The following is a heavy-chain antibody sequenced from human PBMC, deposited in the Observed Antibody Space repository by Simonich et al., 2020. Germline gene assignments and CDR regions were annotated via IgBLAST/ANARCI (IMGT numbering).Heavy chain of an antibody. D-gene: IGHD5-12*01. J-gene: IGHJ3*02. CDR3: ARDSSYYAFDI. CDR1: GFTFSSNS. V-gene: IGHV3-48*01. Sequence: EVQLVESGGGLVQPGGSLRLSCAASGFTFSSNSRNWVRQAPGTGREWVSNISSSSSTIYYADSVKGRFTISRDNANNSLYQQMNSLRAEDTAVYYCARDSSYYAFDIWGQGTMVTVSS. CDR2: ISSSSSTI.